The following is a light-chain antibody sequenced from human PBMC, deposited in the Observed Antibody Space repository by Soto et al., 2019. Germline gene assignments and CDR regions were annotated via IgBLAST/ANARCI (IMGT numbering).Light chain of an antibody. CDR3: QQYGNSPGT. CDR1: QSVGSNY. J-gene: IGKJ1*01. V-gene: IGKV3-20*01. Sequence: EIVLTQSPGTLSLSPGERATLSCRASQSVGSNYLAWYRLKPGQSPSLLIYSTSIRAAGIPDRFSGSGSGTEFTLTISRLEPEDFAVYYWQQYGNSPGTFGQGTKVE. CDR2: STS.